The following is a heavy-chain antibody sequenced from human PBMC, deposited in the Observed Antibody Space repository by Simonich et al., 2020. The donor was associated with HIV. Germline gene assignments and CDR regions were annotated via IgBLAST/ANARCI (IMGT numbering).Heavy chain of an antibody. CDR3: ALGWGSGWYFDL. V-gene: IGHV3-7*01. D-gene: IGHD7-27*01. CDR1: GLTFSNHW. Sequence: EVQLVESGGGLVQPGGSLRLSCAASGLTFSNHWMTWVRQSPGKGLECVAYINQDGSEKNYVDSVKGRFTISRDNAKNSLSLQMNSLRYEDTALYYCALGWGSGWYFDLCGRATLVTVSS. CDR2: INQDGSEK. J-gene: IGHJ2*01.